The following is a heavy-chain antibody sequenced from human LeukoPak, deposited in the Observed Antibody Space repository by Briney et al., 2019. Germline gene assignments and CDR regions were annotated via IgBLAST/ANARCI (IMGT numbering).Heavy chain of an antibody. CDR3: ASETPVAGDIDY. Sequence: SETLSLTCTVSGGSISSSSYYWGWIRQPPGKGLEWIGSIHFSGSTYYNPSLKSRVTISVDTSKNQFSLKLSSVTAADTAVYYCASETPVAGDIDYWGQGTLVTVSS. J-gene: IGHJ4*02. CDR1: GGSISSSSYY. V-gene: IGHV4-39*07. CDR2: IHFSGST. D-gene: IGHD6-19*01.